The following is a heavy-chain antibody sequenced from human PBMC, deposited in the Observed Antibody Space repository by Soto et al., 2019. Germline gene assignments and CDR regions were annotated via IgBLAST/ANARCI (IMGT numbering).Heavy chain of an antibody. CDR3: ARMESYYDSSGYSGLNY. Sequence: GSLRLSCAASGFTFSSYSMNWVRQAPGKGLEWVSSISSSSSYIYYADSVKGRFTISRDNAKNSLYLQMNSLRAEDTAVYYCARMESYYDSSGYSGLNYWGQGTLVTVSS. CDR2: ISSSSSYI. D-gene: IGHD3-22*01. V-gene: IGHV3-21*01. CDR1: GFTFSSYS. J-gene: IGHJ4*02.